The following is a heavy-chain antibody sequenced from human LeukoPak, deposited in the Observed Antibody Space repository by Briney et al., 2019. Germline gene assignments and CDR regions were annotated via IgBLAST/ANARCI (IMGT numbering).Heavy chain of an antibody. CDR3: ASGSGSYRTPHYYMDV. D-gene: IGHD3-10*01. Sequence: GGSLRLSCAASGFTVSSNYMSWVRQAPGKGLEWVSVIYSGGSTYYADSVKGRFTISRDNSKNTLYLQMNNLRAEDTAVYYCASGSGSYRTPHYYMDVWGKGTTVTVSS. CDR2: IYSGGST. CDR1: GFTVSSNY. J-gene: IGHJ6*03. V-gene: IGHV3-53*01.